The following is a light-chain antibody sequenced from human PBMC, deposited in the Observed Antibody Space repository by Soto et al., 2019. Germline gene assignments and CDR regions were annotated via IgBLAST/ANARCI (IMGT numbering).Light chain of an antibody. CDR3: QKFNTAPPT. Sequence: DIQMTQSPSSLSASVGDRVTITCRACQDISVYLAWYQQKPGKVPMLLIYRASSLQSRVPSRFSGRGSGTDFTLTISSLQPEEVATDYCQKFNTAPPTFGQGTRLEIK. V-gene: IGKV1-27*01. CDR1: QDISVY. J-gene: IGKJ5*01. CDR2: RAS.